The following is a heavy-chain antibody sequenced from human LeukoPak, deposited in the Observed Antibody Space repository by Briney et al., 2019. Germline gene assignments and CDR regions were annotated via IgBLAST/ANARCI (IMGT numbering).Heavy chain of an antibody. CDR2: ISYDGSNK. CDR1: GFTFSSYA. J-gene: IGHJ6*02. CDR3: ARTPTSYDFWSGYYRDYYYGMDV. D-gene: IGHD3-3*01. V-gene: IGHV3-30-3*01. Sequence: PGGSLRLSCAASGFTFSSYAMHWVRQAPGKGLEWVAVISYDGSNKYYADSVKGRFTISRDNSKNTLYLQMNSLRAEDTAVYYCARTPTSYDFWSGYYRDYYYGMDVWGQGTTVTVSS.